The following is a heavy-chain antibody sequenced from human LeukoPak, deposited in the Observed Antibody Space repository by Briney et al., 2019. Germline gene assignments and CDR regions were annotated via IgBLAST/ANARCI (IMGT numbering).Heavy chain of an antibody. V-gene: IGHV4-39*07. CDR3: ARTGYYYMDV. Sequence: PSETLSLTCTVSGGPISSSSYYWGWIRQPPGKGLEWIGSIYYSGSTYYNPSLKSRVTISVDTSKNQFSLKLGSVTAADTAVYYCARTGYYYMDVWGKGTTVTVSS. CDR2: IYYSGST. J-gene: IGHJ6*03. CDR1: GGPISSSSYY.